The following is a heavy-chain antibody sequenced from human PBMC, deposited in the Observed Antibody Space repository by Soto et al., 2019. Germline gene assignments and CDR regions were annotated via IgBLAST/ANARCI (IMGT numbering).Heavy chain of an antibody. CDR3: ARVESFFDYYYGMDV. D-gene: IGHD1-26*01. J-gene: IGHJ6*02. V-gene: IGHV1-69*13. CDR1: GGTFSSYA. Sequence: SVKVSCKASGGTFSSYAISWVRQAPGQGLEWMGGIIPIFGTANYAQKFQGRVTITADESTSTAYMELSSLRSEDTAVYYCARVESFFDYYYGMDVWGQGTTVTVSS. CDR2: IIPIFGTA.